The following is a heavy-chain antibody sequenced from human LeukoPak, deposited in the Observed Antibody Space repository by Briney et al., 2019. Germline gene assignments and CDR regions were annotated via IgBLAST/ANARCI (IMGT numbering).Heavy chain of an antibody. CDR3: QAAVADY. D-gene: IGHD6-19*01. CDR2: INHSGST. Sequence: PSETLSLTCAVYGGFFSGYYWSWIRQPPGKGLEWIGEINHSGSTNYNPSLKSRVTISVDTSKNQFSLKLSSVTAADTAVYYCQAAVADYWGQGTLVTVSS. J-gene: IGHJ4*02. CDR1: GGFFSGYY. V-gene: IGHV4-34*01.